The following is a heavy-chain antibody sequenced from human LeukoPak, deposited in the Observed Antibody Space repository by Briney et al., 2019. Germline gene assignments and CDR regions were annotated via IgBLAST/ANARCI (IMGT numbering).Heavy chain of an antibody. J-gene: IGHJ4*02. V-gene: IGHV3-23*01. CDR1: GFTFSRYG. Sequence: SGGSLRLSCAASGFTFSRYGMSWVRQAPGKGLEWVASNSGRGGETHYADSVKGRFIISRDISKSTLYVQMNSLRDEGTAVYYCVKDPGRNSWDFAYWGQGTLVTVSS. CDR2: NSGRGGET. CDR3: VKDPGRNSWDFAY. D-gene: IGHD3-10*01.